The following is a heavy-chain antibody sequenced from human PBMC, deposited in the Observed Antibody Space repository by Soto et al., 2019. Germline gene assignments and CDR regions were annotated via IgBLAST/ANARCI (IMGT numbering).Heavy chain of an antibody. CDR2: INPSGGST. J-gene: IGHJ4*02. Sequence: ASVKVSCKASGYTFTSYYMHWVRQAPGQGLEWMGIINPSGGSTSYAQKFQGRVAMTRDTSTSTVYMELSSLRSEDTAVYYCARAFHSKYYFDYWGQGTLVTVSS. CDR3: ARAFHSKYYFDY. CDR1: GYTFTSYY. V-gene: IGHV1-46*01.